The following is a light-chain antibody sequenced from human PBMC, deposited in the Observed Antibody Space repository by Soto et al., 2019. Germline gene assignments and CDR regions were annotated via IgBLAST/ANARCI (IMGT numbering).Light chain of an antibody. CDR2: KTP. Sequence: DIQLPQSPSTLSASVGDRVTITCRASKSISSWLAWYQQQPGKGPNLLIYKTPNLASGAPSRFSGSGSGTEFTLTISSLQPDDFATHYGQYYNDYCWTFGQGTKVEIK. CDR1: KSISSW. J-gene: IGKJ1*01. CDR3: QYYNDYCWT. V-gene: IGKV1-5*03.